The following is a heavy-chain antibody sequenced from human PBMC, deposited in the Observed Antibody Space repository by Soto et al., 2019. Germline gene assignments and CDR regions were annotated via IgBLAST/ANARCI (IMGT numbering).Heavy chain of an antibody. D-gene: IGHD6-19*01. CDR3: VKPYSSGWYVPDAFDI. CDR2: ISSNGGST. CDR1: GFTFSSYA. J-gene: IGHJ3*02. V-gene: IGHV3-64D*08. Sequence: GGSLRLSCSASGFTFSSYAMHWVRQAPGKGLEYVSAISSNGGSTYYADSVKGRSTISRDNSKNTLYLQMSSLRAEDTAVYYCVKPYSSGWYVPDAFDIWGQGTMVTVSS.